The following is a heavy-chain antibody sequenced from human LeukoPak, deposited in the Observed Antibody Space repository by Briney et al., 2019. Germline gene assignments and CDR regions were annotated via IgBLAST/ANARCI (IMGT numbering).Heavy chain of an antibody. CDR2: ISNSGGST. CDR3: AKETSSSFDY. CDR1: GFTFSSYA. Sequence: GGSLRLSCAASGFTFSSYAMNWVRQAPGKGLEWGSGISNSGGSTYYADSVKGRFTISRDNSKNTLYLQMNSLRAEDTAVYYCAKETSSSFDYWGQGTLVTVSS. V-gene: IGHV3-23*01. J-gene: IGHJ4*02. D-gene: IGHD6-6*01.